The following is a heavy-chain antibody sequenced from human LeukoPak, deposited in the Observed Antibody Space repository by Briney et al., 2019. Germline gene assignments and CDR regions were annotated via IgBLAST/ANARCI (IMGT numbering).Heavy chain of an antibody. CDR1: GVTFSSYA. J-gene: IGHJ4*02. CDR2: ISYDGSNK. CDR3: ARSELGEAFDY. D-gene: IGHD3-10*01. Sequence: GGSQRLSCAASGVTFSSYAIHWVREAPRKGLEWVAVISYDGSNKYYADSVKARFTISRDNSKNTLYLQMNSLRAEDTAVYYCARSELGEAFDYWGQGTLVTVFS. V-gene: IGHV3-30*04.